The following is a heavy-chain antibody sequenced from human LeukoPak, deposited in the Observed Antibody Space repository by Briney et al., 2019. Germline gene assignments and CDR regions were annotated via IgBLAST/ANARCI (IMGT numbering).Heavy chain of an antibody. CDR3: ARDIPEGAFDI. CDR1: GYIFTDYY. V-gene: IGHV1-2*02. D-gene: IGHD2-2*02. Sequence: ASVKVSCKASGYIFTDYYIHWVRQARGQGLEWMGWINPNSGGTNYAQKFQGRVTMTRDTSISTAYMELSRLRSDDTAVYYCARDIPEGAFDIWGQGTMVTVSS. J-gene: IGHJ3*02. CDR2: INPNSGGT.